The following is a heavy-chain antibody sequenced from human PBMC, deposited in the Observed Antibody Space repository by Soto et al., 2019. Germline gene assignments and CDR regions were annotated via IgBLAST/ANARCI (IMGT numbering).Heavy chain of an antibody. V-gene: IGHV1-3*01. D-gene: IGHD1-1*01. CDR2: INPGNGYT. J-gene: IGHJ4*02. Sequence: QVYLVQSGAEVKKPGASVKLSCEASGYTFTALPIHWVRQAPGQRLEWMEWINPGNGYTEYSQKFQDRVTITRVTSASTAYLELNSLKSEDTAVYYCASRPGLEGGPFDFWGQGTLVTVTS. CDR3: ASRPGLEGGPFDF. CDR1: GYTFTALP.